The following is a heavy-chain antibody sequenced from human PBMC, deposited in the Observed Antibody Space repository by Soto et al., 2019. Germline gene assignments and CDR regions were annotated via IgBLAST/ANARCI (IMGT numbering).Heavy chain of an antibody. CDR2: IYYSGST. Sequence: SETLSLTCTVSGGSISSYYWSWIRQPPGKGLEWIGYIYYSGSTNYNPSLKSRVTISVDTSKNQFSLKLSSVTAADTAVYYCARGKGDYDFWSGYCTRVPWNHYYYYYGMDVWGQGTTVTVSS. J-gene: IGHJ6*02. D-gene: IGHD3-3*01. CDR1: GGSISSYY. CDR3: ARGKGDYDFWSGYCTRVPWNHYYYYYGMDV. V-gene: IGHV4-59*01.